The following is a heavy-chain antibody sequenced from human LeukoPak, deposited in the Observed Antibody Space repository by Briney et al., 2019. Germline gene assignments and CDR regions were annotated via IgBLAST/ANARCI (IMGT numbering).Heavy chain of an antibody. CDR1: GFTFSSYA. J-gene: IGHJ4*02. D-gene: IGHD3/OR15-3a*01. Sequence: QSGGSLRLSCAASGFTFSSYAMSWVRQAPGKGLEWVSAISGSGGSTYYADSVKGRFTISRDNSKNTLYLQMNSLRAEDTAVYYCAKVLAGGDWTTPYYFDYWGQGTLVTVSS. CDR2: ISGSGGST. CDR3: AKVLAGGDWTTPYYFDY. V-gene: IGHV3-23*01.